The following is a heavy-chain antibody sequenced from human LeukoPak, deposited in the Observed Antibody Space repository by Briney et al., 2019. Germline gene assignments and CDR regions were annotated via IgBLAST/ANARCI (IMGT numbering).Heavy chain of an antibody. CDR2: INPNSGGT. CDR3: AREVKYKAVAKHDY. D-gene: IGHD6-19*01. V-gene: IGHV1-2*02. CDR1: GYTFTGYY. Sequence: ASVRLSCKASGYTFTGYYMHWVRHAPGQGLEWMGWINPNSGGTKYAQKFQGRVTMTRNTSISTAYMELSRLRSDDTAVYYCAREVKYKAVAKHDYWGQGTLVTVSS. J-gene: IGHJ4*02.